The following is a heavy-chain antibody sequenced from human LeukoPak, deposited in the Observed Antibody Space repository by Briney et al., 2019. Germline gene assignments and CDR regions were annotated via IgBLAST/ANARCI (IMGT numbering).Heavy chain of an antibody. CDR3: ARDSYCSSTSCYRWFDP. V-gene: IGHV4-4*07. CDR1: GGSISSYY. CDR2: IYTSGST. Sequence: PSETLSLTCTVSGGSISSYYWSWIRQPAGKGLEWIGRIYTSGSTNYNPSLKSRVTMSVGTSKNQFSLKLSSVTAADTAVYYCARDSYCSSTSCYRWFDPWGQGTLVTVSS. J-gene: IGHJ5*02. D-gene: IGHD2-2*01.